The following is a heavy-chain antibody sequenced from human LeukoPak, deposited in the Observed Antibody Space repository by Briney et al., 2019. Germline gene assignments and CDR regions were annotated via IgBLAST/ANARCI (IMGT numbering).Heavy chain of an antibody. D-gene: IGHD3-22*01. Sequence: GGSLRLSCEASGLTFSRDWMGWVRQVPGKGLEWVANIRQDGGETYYGDSVKGRFIISRDNAKNSLFLQMNRLRAEDTAVYYCATYSSLNTREFQYWGQGTLVTVSP. V-gene: IGHV3-7*01. CDR2: IRQDGGET. CDR3: ATYSSLNTREFQY. J-gene: IGHJ1*01. CDR1: GLTFSRDW.